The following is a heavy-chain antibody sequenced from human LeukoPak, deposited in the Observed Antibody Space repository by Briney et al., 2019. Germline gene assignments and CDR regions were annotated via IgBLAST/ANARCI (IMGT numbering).Heavy chain of an antibody. CDR1: GFTFSSYS. V-gene: IGHV3-21*01. CDR2: ISSSSSYI. Sequence: GGSLRLSCAASGFTFSSYSVNWVRQAPGKGLEWVSSISSSSSYIYYADSVKGRFTISRDNAKNSLYLQMNSLRAEDTAVYYCARDPGTYFDYWGQGTLVTVSS. J-gene: IGHJ4*02. CDR3: ARDPGTYFDY.